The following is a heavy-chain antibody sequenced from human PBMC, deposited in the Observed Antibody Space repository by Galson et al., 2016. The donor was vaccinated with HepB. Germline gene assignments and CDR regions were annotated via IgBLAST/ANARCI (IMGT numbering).Heavy chain of an antibody. CDR2: IYSSGST. J-gene: IGHJ6*02. D-gene: IGHD2-2*01. V-gene: IGHV4-31*01. CDR1: GGSISSGGYY. CDR3: ARWIVPPVIDDYYYYGMDV. Sequence: LSLTCTVSGGSISSGGYYWSWIRQHPGKGLEWIGYIYSSGSTYYNPSLKRLLTISVDTSMNQFSLKLSSVTAADTAVYYCARWIVPPVIDDYYYYGMDVWSQGTTVTVSS.